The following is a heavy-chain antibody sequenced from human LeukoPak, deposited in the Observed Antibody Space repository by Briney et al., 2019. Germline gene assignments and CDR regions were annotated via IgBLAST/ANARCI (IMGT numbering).Heavy chain of an antibody. Sequence: TGGSLRLSCAASGFTFSSYSMNWVRQAPGKGLEWVSSISSSSSYIYYADSVKGRFTISRDNAKNSLYLQMNSLRAEDTALYYCARDLYYDSSGYYFYYYGMDVWGQGTTVTVSS. J-gene: IGHJ6*02. CDR1: GFTFSSYS. CDR3: ARDLYYDSSGYYFYYYGMDV. D-gene: IGHD3-22*01. V-gene: IGHV3-21*01. CDR2: ISSSSSYI.